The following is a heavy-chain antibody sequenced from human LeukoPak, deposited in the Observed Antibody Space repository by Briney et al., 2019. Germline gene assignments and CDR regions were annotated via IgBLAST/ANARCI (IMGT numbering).Heavy chain of an antibody. CDR1: GFTFNSYW. CDR3: ARDRGYSSFDY. V-gene: IGHV3-7*01. J-gene: IGHJ4*02. D-gene: IGHD6-19*01. Sequence: GGSLRLSCAASGFTFNSYWMSWVRQAPGKGLEWVANINQDGSEKYYVDSVKGRFTISRDNAKNSLYLEMNSLRAEDTAVYYCARDRGYSSFDYWGQGTLVTVSS. CDR2: INQDGSEK.